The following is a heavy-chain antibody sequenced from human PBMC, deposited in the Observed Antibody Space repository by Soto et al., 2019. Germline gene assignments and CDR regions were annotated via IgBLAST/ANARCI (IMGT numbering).Heavy chain of an antibody. CDR3: ARHGSSWINWFDP. CDR2: IYPGDSDT. CDR1: GYSFTSYW. J-gene: IGHJ5*02. V-gene: IGHV5-51*01. D-gene: IGHD6-13*01. Sequence: GASLKISWKGSGYSFTSYWIGWVRQMPGKGLEWMGIIYPGDSDTRYSLSFQGQVTISADKSISTAYLQWSSLKASDTAMYYCARHGSSWINWFDPWGQGTLVTVSS.